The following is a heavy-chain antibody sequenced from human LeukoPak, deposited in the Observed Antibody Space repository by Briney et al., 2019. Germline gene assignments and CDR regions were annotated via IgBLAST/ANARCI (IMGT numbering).Heavy chain of an antibody. J-gene: IGHJ4*02. D-gene: IGHD3-16*01. CDR3: AREGVGELSFDY. CDR1: GGTFTSYA. V-gene: IGHV1-69*13. CDR2: IIPIFGTA. Sequence: SVTVSCKASGGTFTSYAISWVRQAPGQGREWMGGIIPIFGTANYAQKFQGRVTITADESTSTAYMELSSLRSEDTAVYYCAREGVGELSFDYWGQGTLVTVSS.